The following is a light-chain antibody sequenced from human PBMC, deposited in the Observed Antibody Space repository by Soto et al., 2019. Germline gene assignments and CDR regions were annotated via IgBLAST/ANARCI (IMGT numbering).Light chain of an antibody. Sequence: QSALTQPASVSGSPGQSITISCTGTSSDVGGYNYVSWYQQHPGKAPKLMIYEVSNRPSGVSNRCSGSKSGNTASLTISGLQAEDEADYYCSSYTSSSTLVFSGGTQLTVL. CDR3: SSYTSSSTLV. CDR2: EVS. CDR1: SSDVGGYNY. J-gene: IGLJ2*01. V-gene: IGLV2-14*01.